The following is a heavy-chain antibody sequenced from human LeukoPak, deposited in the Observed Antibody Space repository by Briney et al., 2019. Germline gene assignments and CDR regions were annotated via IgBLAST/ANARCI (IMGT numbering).Heavy chain of an antibody. CDR1: GFTFSSYE. CDR2: IRYDGSNK. V-gene: IGHV3-30*02. Sequence: QPGGSLRLSCAASGFTFSSYEMNWVRQAPGKGLEWVAFIRYDGSNKYYADSVKGRFTISRDDSKNTLYLQMNNLRAEDTAVYYCAKDGAWLRFDDWGQGILVTVSS. J-gene: IGHJ4*02. CDR3: AKDGAWLRFDD. D-gene: IGHD5-12*01.